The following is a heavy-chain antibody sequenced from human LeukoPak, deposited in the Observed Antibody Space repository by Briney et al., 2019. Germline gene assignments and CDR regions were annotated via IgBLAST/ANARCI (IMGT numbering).Heavy chain of an antibody. CDR2: IYYTGST. CDR3: ARHVGYGNNWFDP. V-gene: IGHV4-59*08. CDR1: GGSISSYY. Sequence: SETLSLTCTVSGGSISSYYWSWIRQPPGKGLEWIGYIYYTGSTNYNPSLKSRVTISVDTSKNQFSLKLRSVTAADTAAYYCARHVGYGNNWFDPWGQGTLVTVSS. J-gene: IGHJ5*02. D-gene: IGHD5-18*01.